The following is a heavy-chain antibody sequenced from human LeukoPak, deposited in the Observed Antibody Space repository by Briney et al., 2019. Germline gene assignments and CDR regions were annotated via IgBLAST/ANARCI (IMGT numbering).Heavy chain of an antibody. J-gene: IGHJ5*02. V-gene: IGHV1-8*01. CDR3: ASAEQLGTYNFFDP. CDR2: MNPISGDT. D-gene: IGHD6-13*01. CDR1: VYTFTSYD. Sequence: SVKVSCKASVYTFTSYDVNWVRQAPGHPLEWMGWMNPISGDTGYAQNLQGRVTMDRNTSISTAYMELSSLRSEDTAVYYCASAEQLGTYNFFDPWGQGTLVTVSS.